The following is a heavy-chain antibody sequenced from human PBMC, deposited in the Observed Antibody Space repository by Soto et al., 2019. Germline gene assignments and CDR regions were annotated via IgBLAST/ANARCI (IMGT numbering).Heavy chain of an antibody. D-gene: IGHD7-27*01. CDR2: IYYGGST. CDR1: GDSISTDY. CDR3: AKNCNWGSLVH. V-gene: IGHV4-59*08. Sequence: SETLSLTCTVSGDSISTDYWSWIRQSPGKGLEWIGFIYYGGSTNYNPSLKSRVTISVDTPKNQFSLKLSSVTAADTAVYYCAKNCNWGSLVHWGQGTLVTVPQ. J-gene: IGHJ4*02.